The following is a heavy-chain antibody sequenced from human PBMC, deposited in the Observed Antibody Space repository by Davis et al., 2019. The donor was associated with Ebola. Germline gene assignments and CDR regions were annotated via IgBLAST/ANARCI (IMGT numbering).Heavy chain of an antibody. D-gene: IGHD3-16*01. CDR3: ARRGGSI. CDR1: GFTFSSYG. J-gene: IGHJ4*02. V-gene: IGHV3-33*08. Sequence: GGSLRLSCAASGFTFSSYGMHWVRQAPGKGLEWVAVIWYDGSNKYYADSVKGRFTISRDNAKNSLYLQMNSLRAEDTAVYYCARRGGSIWGQGTLVTVSS. CDR2: IWYDGSNK.